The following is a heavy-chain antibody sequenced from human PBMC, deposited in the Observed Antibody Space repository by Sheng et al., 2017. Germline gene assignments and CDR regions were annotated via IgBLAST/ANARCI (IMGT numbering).Heavy chain of an antibody. CDR2: ISYDGGNQ. J-gene: IGHJ4*02. CDR3: AREQNSGDYRTSDY. CDR1: GFTFSNYA. Sequence: VQLVESGGGGVQPGRSLRLSCAASGFTFSNYAMHWVRQSPGKGLEWVAAISYDGGNQKYADSMKGRFTISRDDSKSTLYLQLNSLRTDDTAVYYCAREQNSGDYRTSDYWGQGTLVTVSS. D-gene: IGHD4-17*01. V-gene: IGHV3-30*04.